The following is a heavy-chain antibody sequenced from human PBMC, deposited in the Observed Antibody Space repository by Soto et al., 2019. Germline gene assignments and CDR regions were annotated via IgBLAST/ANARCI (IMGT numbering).Heavy chain of an antibody. CDR3: TTSRGIRPPHPYKNYYYYGMDV. V-gene: IGHV3-15*01. D-gene: IGHD1-20*01. CDR1: GFTFSNAW. CDR2: IKSKTDGGTT. Sequence: GGSLRLSCAASGFTFSNAWMSWVRQAPGKGLEWVGRIKSKTDGGTTDYAAPVKGRFTISRDDSKNTLYLQMNSLKTEDTAVYYCTTSRGIRPPHPYKNYYYYGMDVWGQGTTVTVSS. J-gene: IGHJ6*02.